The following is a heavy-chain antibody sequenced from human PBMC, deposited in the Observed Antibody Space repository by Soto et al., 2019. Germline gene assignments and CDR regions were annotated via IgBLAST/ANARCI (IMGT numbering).Heavy chain of an antibody. CDR2: IHYTGST. J-gene: IGHJ4*02. V-gene: IGHV4-59*01. Sequence: PSETLSLTCTVSGGSISTYYWTWIRQPPGKGLEWIGCIHYTGSTNYNPSLKSRVTMSVDTSKNQFSLRLSSMTAADTAVYYCARGTGGPAPVNYWGQGTLVTVSS. CDR3: ARGTGGPAPVNY. D-gene: IGHD2-15*01. CDR1: GGSISTYY.